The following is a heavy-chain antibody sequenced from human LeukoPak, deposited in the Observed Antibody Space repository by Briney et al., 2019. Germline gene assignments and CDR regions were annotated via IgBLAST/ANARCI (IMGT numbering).Heavy chain of an antibody. CDR1: GYTFTSYG. D-gene: IGHD3-22*01. V-gene: IGHV1-69*13. Sequence: SVKVSFKASGYTFTSYGISWVRQAPGQGLEWVGGIIPIFGTGNYAQKFQGRVTITADESTSTDYMELSSLRSEDTGVYYCARGNYYDSSGYDPYWYFDLWGRGTLVTVSS. CDR2: IIPIFGTG. J-gene: IGHJ2*01. CDR3: ARGNYYDSSGYDPYWYFDL.